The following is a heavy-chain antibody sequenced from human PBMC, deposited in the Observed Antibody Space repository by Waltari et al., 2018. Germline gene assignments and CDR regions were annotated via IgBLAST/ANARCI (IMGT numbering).Heavy chain of an antibody. D-gene: IGHD2-21*02. Sequence: QITWKEPGPTPVKPTQTLTLTCPSSGFSLSTSGVCVGWIRQPPGKALEWLALIYWNDDKRYSPSLKSRLTITKDTSKNQVVLTMTNMDPVDTATYYCAHRPKRGGNSEDYWYFDLWGRGTLVTVSS. V-gene: IGHV2-5*01. CDR1: GFSLSTSGVC. J-gene: IGHJ2*01. CDR3: AHRPKRGGNSEDYWYFDL. CDR2: IYWNDDK.